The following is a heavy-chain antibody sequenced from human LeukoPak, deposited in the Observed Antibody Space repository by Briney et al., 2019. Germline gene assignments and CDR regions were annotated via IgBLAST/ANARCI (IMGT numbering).Heavy chain of an antibody. D-gene: IGHD3-10*01. Sequence: GGTLRLSCAASGFTFSSYGMSWVRQAPGKGLEWVSAISGSGGSTYYADSVKGRFTISRDNAKNSLFLQMDSLRAEDTAVYYCARGVNSYASGSYLRDWFDPWGQGTLVTVSS. CDR2: ISGSGGST. J-gene: IGHJ5*02. V-gene: IGHV3-23*01. CDR1: GFTFSSYG. CDR3: ARGVNSYASGSYLRDWFDP.